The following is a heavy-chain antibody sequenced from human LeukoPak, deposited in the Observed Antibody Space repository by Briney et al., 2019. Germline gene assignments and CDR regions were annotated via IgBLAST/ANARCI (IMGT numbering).Heavy chain of an antibody. V-gene: IGHV1-18*04. D-gene: IGHD3-10*01. CDR1: GYTFTNYG. CDR2: ISAYNGNT. Sequence: GASVNVSCKASGYTFTNYGISWVRQAPGQGLEWMGWISAYNGNTNYAQKVQGRVNMNTDTSTSTAHMELRSLRSDDTAVYYCARGGEEGDYDGLVYWGQGTLVTVSS. CDR3: ARGGEEGDYDGLVY. J-gene: IGHJ4*02.